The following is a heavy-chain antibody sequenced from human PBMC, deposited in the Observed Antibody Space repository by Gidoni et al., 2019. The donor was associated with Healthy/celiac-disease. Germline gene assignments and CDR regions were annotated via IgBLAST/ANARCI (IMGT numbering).Heavy chain of an antibody. V-gene: IGHV3-66*02. Sequence: EVQLVESGGGLVQPGGSLILSCAASGFPVSSHYMSWVRQAPGKGLEWVSVIYSGGSTYYADSVKGRFTISRDNSKNTLYLQMNSLRAEDTAVYYCARASYYDFWSVQPYFDYWGQGTLVTVSS. CDR3: ARASYYDFWSVQPYFDY. J-gene: IGHJ4*02. CDR1: GFPVSSHY. CDR2: IYSGGST. D-gene: IGHD3-3*01.